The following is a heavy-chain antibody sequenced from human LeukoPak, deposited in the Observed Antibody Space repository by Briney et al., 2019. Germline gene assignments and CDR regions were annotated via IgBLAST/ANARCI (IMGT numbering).Heavy chain of an antibody. CDR2: ISGRGGTI. CDR1: GFTFPDFS. Sequence: GGSLRLSCVASGFTFPDFSMNWVRQAPGRGLEWISYISGRGGTIYYADSVKGRFTISRDNSKNTLYLQMNSLRAEDTAVYYCAREAGRYSSGWYYFDYWGQGTLVTVSS. V-gene: IGHV3-48*01. CDR3: AREAGRYSSGWYYFDY. J-gene: IGHJ4*02. D-gene: IGHD6-19*01.